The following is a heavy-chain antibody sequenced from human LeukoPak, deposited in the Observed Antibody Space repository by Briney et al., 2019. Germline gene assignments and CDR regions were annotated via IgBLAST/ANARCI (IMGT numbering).Heavy chain of an antibody. D-gene: IGHD3-10*01. V-gene: IGHV3-23*01. Sequence: GGSLRLSCAASGFTFSSYAMSWVRQAPGKGLEWVSAISGSGGSTYYADSVKGRFTISRDNSKNTLYLQMNSLRAEDTAVYYCAKVMVRGVIPPNFDYWGQGTLVTVSS. J-gene: IGHJ4*02. CDR2: ISGSGGST. CDR1: GFTFSSYA. CDR3: AKVMVRGVIPPNFDY.